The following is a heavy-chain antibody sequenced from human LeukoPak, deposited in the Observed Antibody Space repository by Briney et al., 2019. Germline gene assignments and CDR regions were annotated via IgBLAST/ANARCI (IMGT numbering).Heavy chain of an antibody. D-gene: IGHD1-26*01. Sequence: SETLSLTCTVSGGSISSGSYYWSWIRQPAGKGLEWIGRIYTSGSTYYNPSLKSRVTISVDTSKNQFSLKLTSVTAADTAVYYCASWGATHHYFDYWGQGTLVTVSS. CDR2: IYTSGST. CDR1: GGSISSGSYY. CDR3: ASWGATHHYFDY. V-gene: IGHV4-61*02. J-gene: IGHJ4*02.